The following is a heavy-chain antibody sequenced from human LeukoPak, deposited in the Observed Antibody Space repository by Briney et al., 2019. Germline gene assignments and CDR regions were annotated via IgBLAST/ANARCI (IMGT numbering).Heavy chain of an antibody. Sequence: PGGSLRLSCAASEFTFSSYGMHWVRQAPGKGVEWVAFIRLDANNKYYEDSVKGRFAISRDNSKNTLYLQMNRLRGEDTAVYYCAKMGWYYDSSGYYFDYWGQGTLGTVSS. CDR1: EFTFSSYG. CDR2: IRLDANNK. D-gene: IGHD3-22*01. CDR3: AKMGWYYDSSGYYFDY. J-gene: IGHJ4*02. V-gene: IGHV3-30*02.